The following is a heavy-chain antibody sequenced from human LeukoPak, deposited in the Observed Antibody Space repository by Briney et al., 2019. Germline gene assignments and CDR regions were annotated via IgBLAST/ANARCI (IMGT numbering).Heavy chain of an antibody. Sequence: SETLSLTCAVYGGSFSGYYWSWTRQPPGKGLEWIGEINHSGSTNYNPSLKSRVTISVDTSKNQFSLKLSSVTAADTAVYYCARELVDYDFWSGYYPKYYFDYWGQGTLVTVSS. J-gene: IGHJ4*02. CDR3: ARELVDYDFWSGYYPKYYFDY. CDR1: GGSFSGYY. V-gene: IGHV4-34*01. CDR2: INHSGST. D-gene: IGHD3-3*01.